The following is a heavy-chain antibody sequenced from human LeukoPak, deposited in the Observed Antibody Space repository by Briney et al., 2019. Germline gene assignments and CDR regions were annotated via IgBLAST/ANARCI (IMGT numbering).Heavy chain of an antibody. CDR2: IASDGSHT. J-gene: IGHJ3*02. Sequence: GGSLRLSCAASGFTFSTYFMHWVRQAPGKGLEWVADIASDGSHTFYVEPVKGRFTISRDNSKNTLYLQMNSLRAEDTAVYFCARERQDTILHSGAFDIWGQGTMVTVSS. CDR1: GFTFSTYF. D-gene: IGHD2-21*01. CDR3: ARERQDTILHSGAFDI. V-gene: IGHV3-30-3*01.